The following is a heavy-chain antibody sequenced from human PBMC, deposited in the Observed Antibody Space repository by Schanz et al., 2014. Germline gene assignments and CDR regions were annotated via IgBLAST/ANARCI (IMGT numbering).Heavy chain of an antibody. D-gene: IGHD2-8*01. CDR2: ITTSTSYT. V-gene: IGHV3-11*06. J-gene: IGHJ3*02. CDR3: ARLGRMGAFDI. CDR1: GFTFSDNF. Sequence: QVQLVESGGGLVKPGGSLRLSCAASGFTFSDNFMSWIRQAPGKGLEWISYITTSTSYTNYADSVKGRFTISRDNAKKSLFLQMTSLRAEAPAVYYCARLGRMGAFDIWGQGTMVTVSS.